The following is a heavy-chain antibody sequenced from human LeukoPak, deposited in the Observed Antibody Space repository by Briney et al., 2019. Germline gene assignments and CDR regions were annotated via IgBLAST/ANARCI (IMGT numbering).Heavy chain of an antibody. CDR1: GFTFSSYA. D-gene: IGHD5-24*01. J-gene: IGHJ4*02. CDR2: ISGGGGST. Sequence: PGGSLRLSCAASGFTFSSYAMNWVRQAPGKGLEWVSAISGGGGSTYYADSVKGRFTISRDNSKNTLYLQMNSRRADDTGVYYCAKDRGGWLQPFDYWGQGTLVTVSS. CDR3: AKDRGGWLQPFDY. V-gene: IGHV3-23*01.